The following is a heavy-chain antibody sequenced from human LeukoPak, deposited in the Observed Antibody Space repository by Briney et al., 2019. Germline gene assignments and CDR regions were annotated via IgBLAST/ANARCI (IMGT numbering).Heavy chain of an antibody. V-gene: IGHV3-30-3*01. D-gene: IGHD3-10*01. J-gene: IGHJ4*02. CDR2: ISYDGANK. CDR1: GFTFSSYA. Sequence: PGGSLRLSCAASGFTFSSYAINWVRQAPGKGLEWVAVISYDGANKNYADSVKGRFTISRDSSKNTVYLEMSSLRGEDTAVYYCARDPEHYGSGSYLDYWGQGSLVTVSP. CDR3: ARDPEHYGSGSYLDY.